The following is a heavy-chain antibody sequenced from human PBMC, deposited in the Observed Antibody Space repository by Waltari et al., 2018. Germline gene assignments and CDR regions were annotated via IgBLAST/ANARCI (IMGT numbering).Heavy chain of an antibody. V-gene: IGHV1-2*06. J-gene: IGHJ4*02. CDR3: ARSGGGTTSFGVAE. CDR1: GYTFTALF. CDR2: INPKSGDT. D-gene: IGHD3-3*01. Sequence: QVQLVQSGAEVKKTGASVKVSCTASGYTFTALFLHWVRQAPGQGLEWMGRINPKSGDTSYAQRFQGRVTMTGDTSISTAYMEVTGLRSDDTAIYYCARSGGGTTSFGVAEWGQGSLVTVSS.